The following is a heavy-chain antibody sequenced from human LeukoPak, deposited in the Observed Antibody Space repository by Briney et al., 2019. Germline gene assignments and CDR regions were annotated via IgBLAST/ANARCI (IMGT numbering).Heavy chain of an antibody. Sequence: GGSLRLSCAASGFTFSSYSMNWVRQAPGKGLEWVSSISSSSSYIYYADSVKGRFTISRDNAKNSLYLQMNSLRAEDTAVYYCARDRRGYRGYDDRGDYWGQGTLVTVSS. V-gene: IGHV3-21*01. CDR3: ARDRRGYRGYDDRGDY. D-gene: IGHD5-12*01. CDR2: ISSSSSYI. J-gene: IGHJ4*02. CDR1: GFTFSSYS.